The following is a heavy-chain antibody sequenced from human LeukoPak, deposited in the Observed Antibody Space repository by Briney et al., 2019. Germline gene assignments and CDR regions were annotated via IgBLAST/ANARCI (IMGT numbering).Heavy chain of an antibody. Sequence: GGSLRLSCAASGFTFNRNAISWVRQAPGKGLEWVSTIGGSGDKTFYADSVKGRFTISRDNSKSMVHLQMNSLTGEDTALYYCVRRGDASSGWGDHDFWGQGALVTVSS. CDR1: GFTFNRNA. V-gene: IGHV3-23*01. J-gene: IGHJ4*02. CDR2: IGGSGDKT. CDR3: VRRGDASSGWGDHDF. D-gene: IGHD6-19*01.